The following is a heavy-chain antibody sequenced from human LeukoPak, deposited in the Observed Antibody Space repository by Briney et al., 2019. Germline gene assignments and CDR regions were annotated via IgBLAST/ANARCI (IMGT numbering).Heavy chain of an antibody. Sequence: AGTLRLSCAASGFTFSSYGLHWVRQAPGKGLERVGFIRYDGSNKYYADSVKGLFNISRDNPKSTLHLQMNRVRAEDTAVYYCGKDQGITIFGVVIDYFDYWGQGTLVSVSS. V-gene: IGHV3-30*02. CDR3: GKDQGITIFGVVIDYFDY. J-gene: IGHJ4*02. D-gene: IGHD3-3*01. CDR1: GFTFSSYG. CDR2: IRYDGSNK.